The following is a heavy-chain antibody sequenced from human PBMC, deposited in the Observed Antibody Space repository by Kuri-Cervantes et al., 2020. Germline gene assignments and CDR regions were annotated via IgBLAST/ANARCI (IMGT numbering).Heavy chain of an antibody. D-gene: IGHD3-10*01. CDR3: ARDVPLSGSGSYEDYYGMDV. CDR1: GFSLSNYI. V-gene: IGHV3-33*01. CDR2: IWHDGGNE. J-gene: IGHJ6*02. Sequence: GESLKISCAASGFSLSNYIMLWVRQAPGKGLEWVAVIWHDGGNENYADSVKGRFTISRDISKNTLYLQMNSLRAEDTAVYYCARDVPLSGSGSYEDYYGMDVWGQGTTVTVSS.